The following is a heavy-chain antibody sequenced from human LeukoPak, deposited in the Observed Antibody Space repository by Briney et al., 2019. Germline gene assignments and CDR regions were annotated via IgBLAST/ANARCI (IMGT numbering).Heavy chain of an antibody. CDR1: GFTFSSYS. D-gene: IGHD6-13*01. CDR3: ARVGAAAGTLYYYYGMDV. J-gene: IGHJ6*04. Sequence: GSLRLSCAASGFTFSSYSMNWVRQAPGKGLEWVANIKQDGSEKYYVDSVKGRFTISRDNAKNSLYLQMNSLRAEDTAVYYCARVGAAAGTLYYYYGMDVWGKGTTVTVSS. V-gene: IGHV3-7*03. CDR2: IKQDGSEK.